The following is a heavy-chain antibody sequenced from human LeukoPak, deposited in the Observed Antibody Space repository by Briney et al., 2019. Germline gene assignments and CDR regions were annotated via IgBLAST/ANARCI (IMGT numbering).Heavy chain of an antibody. CDR1: GYTFTDDY. D-gene: IGHD3-10*01. CDR3: ARYYIEGRCFDY. J-gene: IGHJ4*02. CDR2: INPNSGGT. Sequence: ASVKVSCKASGYTFTDDYVHWVRQAPGQGLEWMGWINPNSGGTNYAQKFQGRATMTRDTSIRTAYMELSRLRSDDTAMYYCARYYIEGRCFDYWGQGTLVTVSS. V-gene: IGHV1-2*02.